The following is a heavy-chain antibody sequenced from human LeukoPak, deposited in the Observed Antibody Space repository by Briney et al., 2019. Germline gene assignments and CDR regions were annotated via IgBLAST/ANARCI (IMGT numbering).Heavy chain of an antibody. CDR3: ASVRGGSKNPVMGLDY. CDR1: GGTFSSYA. Sequence: ASVKVSCKASGGTFSSYAISWVRQAPGQGLEWMGRIIPIFDTANYAQKFQGRVTITTDESTSTACMELSSLRSEDTAVYYCASVRGGSKNPVMGLDYWGQGTLVTVSS. V-gene: IGHV1-69*05. D-gene: IGHD2-15*01. J-gene: IGHJ4*02. CDR2: IIPIFDTA.